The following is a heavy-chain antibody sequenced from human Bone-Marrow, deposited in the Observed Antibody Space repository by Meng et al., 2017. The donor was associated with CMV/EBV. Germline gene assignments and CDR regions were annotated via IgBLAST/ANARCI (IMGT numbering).Heavy chain of an antibody. CDR1: GYTFTSYY. J-gene: IGHJ6*02. D-gene: IGHD3-22*01. V-gene: IGHV1-46*01. Sequence: ASVKVSCKASGYTFTSYYMHWVRQAPGQGLEWMGIINPSGGSTSYAQKFQGRVTMTRDTSTSTVYMELSSLRSEDTAVYYCARDWYYYDSSGYFYYYYYGMDVWGQGTTVTV. CDR3: ARDWYYYDSSGYFYYYYYGMDV. CDR2: INPSGGST.